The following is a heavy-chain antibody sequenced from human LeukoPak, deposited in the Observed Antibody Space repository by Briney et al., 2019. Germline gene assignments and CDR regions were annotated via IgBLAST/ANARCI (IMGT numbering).Heavy chain of an antibody. CDR1: GYSISSGYY. V-gene: IGHV4-38-2*02. Sequence: SETLSLTCTVSGYSISSGYYWGWIRQPPGKGLEWIGSIYHSGTTYYNPSLKSRVTISVDRSKNQFSLKLSSVTAADTAVYYCARASYDFWSGYPTWGQGTLVTVSS. D-gene: IGHD3-3*01. CDR3: ARASYDFWSGYPT. CDR2: IYHSGTT. J-gene: IGHJ4*02.